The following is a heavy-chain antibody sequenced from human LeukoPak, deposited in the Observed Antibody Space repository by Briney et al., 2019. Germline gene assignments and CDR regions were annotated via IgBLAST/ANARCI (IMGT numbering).Heavy chain of an antibody. CDR3: AKAPTYYYDSSGYPFDY. CDR2: ISWNSGSI. D-gene: IGHD3-22*01. J-gene: IGHJ4*02. Sequence: PGGSLRLSCAASGFTFDGYAMHWVRQAPGKGLEWVSGISWNSGSIGYADSVKSRFTISRDNAKNSLYLQMNSLRAEDTALYYCAKAPTYYYDSSGYPFDYWGQGTLVTVSS. V-gene: IGHV3-9*01. CDR1: GFTFDGYA.